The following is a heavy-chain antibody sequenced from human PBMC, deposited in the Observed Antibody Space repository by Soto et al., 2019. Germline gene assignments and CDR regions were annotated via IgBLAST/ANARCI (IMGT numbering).Heavy chain of an antibody. CDR3: VKNSGWFNT. CDR2: IDGSGGIT. J-gene: IGHJ5*02. D-gene: IGHD3-10*01. CDR1: GFTFGTTD. V-gene: IGHV3-23*01. Sequence: GGSLRLSCAASGFTFGTTDMSWVRQAPGEGLGWVSTIDGSGGITYYADSVKGRFTISRDNSRNTGYLQMNGLRGDDTALYYCVKNSGWFNTWGQGALVTVS.